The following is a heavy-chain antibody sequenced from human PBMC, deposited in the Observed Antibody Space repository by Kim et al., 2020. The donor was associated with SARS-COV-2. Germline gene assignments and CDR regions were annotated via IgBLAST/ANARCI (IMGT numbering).Heavy chain of an antibody. CDR3: ARDGICGQGAYFDY. Sequence: ADPVKVRVTNSRNNSKNTLELQMDSVRAEATAVYYCARDGICGQGAYFDYWGQGTLVTVSS. D-gene: IGHD2-15*01. V-gene: IGHV3-30*07. J-gene: IGHJ4*02.